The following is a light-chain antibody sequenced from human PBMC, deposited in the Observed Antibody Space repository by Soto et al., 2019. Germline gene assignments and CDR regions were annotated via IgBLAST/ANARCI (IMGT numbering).Light chain of an antibody. J-gene: IGKJ5*01. CDR3: QQYNSWPPIT. V-gene: IGKV3-15*01. CDR2: GAS. CDR1: QSVRTK. Sequence: EIVMTQSPGTLSVSPGEGATFFCRASQSVRTKLAWYQQRAGQAPRLLMYGASTRATGIPDRFSGSGSGTEFTLTISSLQSEDFAVYYCQQYNSWPPITFGQGTRLEIK.